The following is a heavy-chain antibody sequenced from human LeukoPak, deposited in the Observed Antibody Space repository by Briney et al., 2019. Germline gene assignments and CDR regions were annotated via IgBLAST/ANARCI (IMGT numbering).Heavy chain of an antibody. Sequence: SETLSLTCTVSGGSINTDSYYWSRIRQPPGKGLEWIGYIYFTGTTHYNPSLKSRVTISIDTSKNQFSLRLTSLTAADTAVFYCARADSSSWFDYWGRGSLVTVSS. J-gene: IGHJ4*02. V-gene: IGHV4-31*03. CDR1: GGSINTDSYY. CDR2: IYFTGTT. CDR3: ARADSSSWFDY. D-gene: IGHD6-13*01.